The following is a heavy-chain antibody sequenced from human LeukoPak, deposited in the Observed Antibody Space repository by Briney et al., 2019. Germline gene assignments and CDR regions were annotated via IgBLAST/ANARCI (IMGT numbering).Heavy chain of an antibody. CDR1: GGSISSYY. J-gene: IGHJ4*02. V-gene: IGHV4-59*01. Sequence: SETLSLTCTVSGGSISSYYWSWIRQPPGKGLEWIGYIYYSGSTNYNPSLKSRVTISVDTSKNQFSLKLSSATAADTAVYYCARGGRIALTPFDYWGQGTLVTVSS. D-gene: IGHD2-21*01. CDR2: IYYSGST. CDR3: ARGGRIALTPFDY.